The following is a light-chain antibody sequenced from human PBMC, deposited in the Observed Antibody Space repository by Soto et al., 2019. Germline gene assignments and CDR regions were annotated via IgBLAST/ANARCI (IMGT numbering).Light chain of an antibody. Sequence: DIPMTQSPSTVSASVGARITITCRASQSINTWLAWDRQRPGEAPQLLIYDVSTLAMGVPARFSGSGSGTDFNLSISRLQADDFATFYCQQYQTYARTFGQGTKVEVK. CDR2: DVS. CDR3: QQYQTYART. J-gene: IGKJ1*01. CDR1: QSINTW. V-gene: IGKV1-5*01.